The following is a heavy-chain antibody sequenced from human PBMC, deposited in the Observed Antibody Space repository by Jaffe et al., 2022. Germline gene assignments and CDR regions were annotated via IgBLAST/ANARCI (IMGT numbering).Heavy chain of an antibody. Sequence: QVQLQESGPGLVKPSGTLSLTCAVSGGSISSSNWWSWIRQPPGKGLEWIGEIYHSGSTNYNPSLKSRVTISVDKSKNQFSLKLSSVTAADTAVYYCARKGYYGSGSYYARYYFDYWGQGTLVTVSS. CDR1: GGSISSSNW. D-gene: IGHD3-10*01. CDR2: IYHSGST. V-gene: IGHV4-4*02. CDR3: ARKGYYGSGSYYARYYFDY. J-gene: IGHJ4*02.